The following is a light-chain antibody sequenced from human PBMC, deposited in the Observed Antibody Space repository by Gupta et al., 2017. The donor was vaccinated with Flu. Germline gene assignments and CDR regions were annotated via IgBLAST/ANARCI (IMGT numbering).Light chain of an antibody. J-gene: IGKJ3*01. V-gene: IGKV2-28*01. CDR2: LGS. Sequence: EIVMTQSPLSLSVIPGEPASISCRSSQSLLQSNGYTCLDWYLQKPGQSPQLLIYLGSKRAYGVTDRFSGSGSGTNFTLKISRGEAEDVGVYYCMQDLQTIGFGHGTKVDIK. CDR1: QSLLQSNGYTC. CDR3: MQDLQTIG.